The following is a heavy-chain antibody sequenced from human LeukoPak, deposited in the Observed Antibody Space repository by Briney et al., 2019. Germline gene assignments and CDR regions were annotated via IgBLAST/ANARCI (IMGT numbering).Heavy chain of an antibody. CDR1: GFTFSHYA. D-gene: IGHD2-15*01. V-gene: IGHV3-23*01. CDR3: AKEMMRVGSVGPTEYFQN. J-gene: IGHJ1*01. Sequence: GGSLRLSCAASGFTFSHYAMYWVRQAPGKGPEWVSTISGSGGSTYYADSVKGRFTISRDNSKNTLYLQMNSLRAEDTAIYYCAKEMMRVGSVGPTEYFQNWGQGTLVTGSS. CDR2: ISGSGGST.